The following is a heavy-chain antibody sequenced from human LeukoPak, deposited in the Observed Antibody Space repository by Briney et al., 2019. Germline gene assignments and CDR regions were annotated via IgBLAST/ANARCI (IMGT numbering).Heavy chain of an antibody. CDR3: GLEWLLSRYYFDY. J-gene: IGHJ4*02. CDR2: INPSGGST. V-gene: IGHV1-46*01. D-gene: IGHD3-3*01. Sequence: ASVKVSCKASGYTFTSYYMHWVRQAPGQGLEWMGIINPSGGSTSYAQKFQGRVTMTRDMSTSTVYMELSSLRSEDTAVYYCGLEWLLSRYYFDYWGQGTLVTVSS. CDR1: GYTFTSYY.